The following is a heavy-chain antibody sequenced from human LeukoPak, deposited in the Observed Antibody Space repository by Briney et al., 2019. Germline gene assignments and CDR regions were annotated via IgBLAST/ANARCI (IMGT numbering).Heavy chain of an antibody. CDR1: GFTFDNFA. Sequence: GGSLRLSCVASGFTFDNFAMHWVRQAPGKGLEGVSGIAWNSGTIAYEDSVKGRFTVSRDNARNSLHLQMNSLRPEDMALYYCAKVGTATVTTGAFDRWGRGAVVTVSS. J-gene: IGHJ3*02. CDR3: AKVGTATVTTGAFDR. CDR2: IAWNSGTI. V-gene: IGHV3-9*03. D-gene: IGHD4-17*01.